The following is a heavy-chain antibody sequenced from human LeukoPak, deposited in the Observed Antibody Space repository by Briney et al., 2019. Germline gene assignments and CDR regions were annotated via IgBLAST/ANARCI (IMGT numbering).Heavy chain of an antibody. V-gene: IGHV3-21*01. CDR3: ARVVDTAMDY. D-gene: IGHD5-18*01. CDR1: GFTFSSYS. J-gene: IGHJ4*02. Sequence: TGGSLRLSCAASGFTFSSYSMNWVRQAPGKGLEWVSSISSSSYIYYADSVKGRFTISRDNAKNSLYPQMNSLRAEDTAVYYCARVVDTAMDYWGQGTLVTVSS. CDR2: ISSSSYI.